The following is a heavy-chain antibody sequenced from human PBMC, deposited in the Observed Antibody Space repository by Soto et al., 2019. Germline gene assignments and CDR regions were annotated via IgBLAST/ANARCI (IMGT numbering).Heavy chain of an antibody. CDR3: ARLEYSSGWYPSFDY. CDR2: IKQDGSEK. D-gene: IGHD6-19*01. V-gene: IGHV3-7*05. Sequence: GGSLRLSCAASGFTFSSYWMSWVRQAPGKGLEWVANIKQDGSEKYYVDSVKGRFTISRDNAKNSLYLQMNSLRAEDTAVYYYARLEYSSGWYPSFDYWGQGTLVTAPQ. CDR1: GFTFSSYW. J-gene: IGHJ4*02.